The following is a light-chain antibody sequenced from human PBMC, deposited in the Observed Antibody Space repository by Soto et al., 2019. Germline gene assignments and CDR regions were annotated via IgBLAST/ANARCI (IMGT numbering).Light chain of an antibody. CDR3: QQRSNRPPGIT. CDR1: QSVSSY. J-gene: IGKJ5*01. V-gene: IGKV3-11*01. CDR2: EAS. Sequence: EILLTQSPGTLSFSPGEGAILSWRAIQSVSSYLAWYQQIPGQAPRLLIYEASTRATGIPARFSGSGSGTDFTLTISSLEPEDFAVYYCQQRSNRPPGITFGQGTRLEIK.